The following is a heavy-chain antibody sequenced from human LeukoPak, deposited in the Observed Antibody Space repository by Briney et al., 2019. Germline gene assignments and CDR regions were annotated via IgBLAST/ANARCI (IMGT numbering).Heavy chain of an antibody. CDR3: ATARGRWHLLSLDV. V-gene: IGHV3-30*04. J-gene: IGHJ4*01. CDR2: ISHDGVNK. CDR1: RFSFSNFA. Sequence: GRSLRLSCAASRFSFSNFAIHWVRPAPGEGLEWLASISHDGVNKSYTDSVKGRFTISRDNPNSSLSLQMNSLSAENTAVYYCATARGRWHLLSLDVWGQGTLVTVSS. D-gene: IGHD2/OR15-2a*01.